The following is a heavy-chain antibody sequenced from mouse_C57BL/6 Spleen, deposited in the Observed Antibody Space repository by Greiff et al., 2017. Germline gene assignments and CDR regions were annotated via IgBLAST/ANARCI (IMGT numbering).Heavy chain of an antibody. CDR1: GYTFTSYD. CDR3: ARPGSSYLFDY. J-gene: IGHJ2*01. D-gene: IGHD1-1*01. V-gene: IGHV1-85*01. Sequence: QVQLTASGPELVKPGASVKLSCKASGYTFTSYDINWVKQRPGQGLEWIGWIYPRDGSTKYNEKFKGKATLTVDTSSSTAYMELHSLTSEDSAVYFCARPGSSYLFDYWGQGTTLTVSS. CDR2: IYPRDGST.